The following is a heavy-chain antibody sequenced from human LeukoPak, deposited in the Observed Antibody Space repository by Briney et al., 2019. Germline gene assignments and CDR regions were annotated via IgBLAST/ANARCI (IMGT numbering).Heavy chain of an antibody. CDR1: GGSFSGYY. J-gene: IGHJ3*02. CDR3: ASSGGAFDI. Sequence: SETLSLTCAVYGGSFSGYYWSWIRQPPGKGLEWIGEINHSGSTNYNPSLKSRVTISVDTSKNQFSLKLSSVTAADTAVYYCASSGGAFDIWGQGIMVTVSS. V-gene: IGHV4-34*01. D-gene: IGHD3-10*01. CDR2: INHSGST.